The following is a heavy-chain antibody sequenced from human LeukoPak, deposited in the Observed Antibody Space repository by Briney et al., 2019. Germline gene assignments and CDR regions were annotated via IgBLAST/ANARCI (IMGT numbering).Heavy chain of an antibody. V-gene: IGHV3-74*01. CDR2: INSDGSST. CDR1: GFTFSSYW. D-gene: IGHD3-22*01. J-gene: IGHJ5*02. CDR3: ARERWNYDSSNWFDP. Sequence: GGSLRLSCAASGFTFSSYWMHWVRQAPGKGLVWVSRINSDGSSTSYADSVKGRFTISRDNAKNTLYLQMNSLRAEDTAVYYCARERWNYDSSNWFDPWGQGTLVTVSS.